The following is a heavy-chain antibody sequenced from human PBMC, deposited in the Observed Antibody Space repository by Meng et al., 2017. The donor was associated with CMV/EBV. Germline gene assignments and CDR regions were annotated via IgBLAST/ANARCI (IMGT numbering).Heavy chain of an antibody. CDR1: GFTVSSYY. D-gene: IGHD1-26*01. CDR2: ITNSGRSL. V-gene: IGHV3-11*04. Sequence: GESLKISCAASGFTVSSYYMSWIRQAPGKGLEWISYITNSGRSLSYADSVKGRFTISRDNAKNSLFLQLNSLRAEDTAIYYCAREGRGNYASFDHWGQGTLVTVSS. CDR3: AREGRGNYASFDH. J-gene: IGHJ4*02.